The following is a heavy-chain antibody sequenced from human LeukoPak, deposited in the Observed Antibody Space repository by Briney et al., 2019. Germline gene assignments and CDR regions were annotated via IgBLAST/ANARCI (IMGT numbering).Heavy chain of an antibody. CDR1: SSSISNYY. V-gene: IGHV4-59*01. D-gene: IGHD2-2*01. CDR2: IYSSGST. Sequence: SETLSLTCTVSSSSISNYYWSWIRQPPGKGLEWIGYIYSSGSTNYNPSLKSRVTISVDTSKNQFSLKLSSVTAADTAVYYCARAYCSSTSCYPHFDYWGQGTLVTVSS. CDR3: ARAYCSSTSCYPHFDY. J-gene: IGHJ4*02.